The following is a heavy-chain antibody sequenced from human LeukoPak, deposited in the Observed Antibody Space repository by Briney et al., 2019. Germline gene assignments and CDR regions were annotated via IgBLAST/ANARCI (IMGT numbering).Heavy chain of an antibody. CDR3: AKGGGDSSSSRRYFDY. CDR2: IYYSGST. J-gene: IGHJ4*02. Sequence: PSETLSLTCTVSGGSISSYYWSWIRQPPGKGLEWIGYIYYSGSTNYNPSLKSRVTISVDTSKNQFSLKLSSVTAADTAVYYCAKGGGDSSSSRRYFDYWGQGTLVTVSS. V-gene: IGHV4-59*01. D-gene: IGHD6-6*01. CDR1: GGSISSYY.